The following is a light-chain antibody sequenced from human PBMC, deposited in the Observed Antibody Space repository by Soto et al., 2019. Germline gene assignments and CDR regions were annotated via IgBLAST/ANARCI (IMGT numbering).Light chain of an antibody. V-gene: IGKV3-20*01. CDR3: QQYGRSPLLYT. CDR2: GAS. CDR1: QIVASNY. Sequence: EVVLTQSPGTLSLSPGERATLSCRASQIVASNYLAWYQQKPGQAPRLLIYGASTRAAGVPDRFSGSGSGTEFTLTITRLEAEDFAVYYCQQYGRSPLLYTFGQGTKLGVK. J-gene: IGKJ2*01.